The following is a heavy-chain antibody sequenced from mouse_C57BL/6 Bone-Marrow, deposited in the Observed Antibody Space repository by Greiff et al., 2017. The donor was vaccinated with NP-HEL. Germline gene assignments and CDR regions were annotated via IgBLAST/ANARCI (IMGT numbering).Heavy chain of an antibody. CDR2: ISYDGSN. D-gene: IGHD2-2*01. CDR3: ARDGYYVDY. Sequence: EVQLQESGPGLVKPSQSLSLTCSVTGYSITSGYYWNWIRQFPGNKLEWMGYISYDGSNNYNPSLKNRISITRDTSKNQFFLKLNSVTTEDTATYDCARDGYYVDYWGQGTTLTVSS. CDR1: GYSITSGYY. V-gene: IGHV3-6*01. J-gene: IGHJ2*01.